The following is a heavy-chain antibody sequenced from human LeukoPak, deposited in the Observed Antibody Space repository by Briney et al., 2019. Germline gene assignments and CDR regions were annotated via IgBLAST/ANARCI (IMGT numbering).Heavy chain of an antibody. V-gene: IGHV3-21*01. CDR3: ARGQSYGWFDP. J-gene: IGHJ5*02. Sequence: PGGSLRLSCAASGFTFSTYSMNWVRQAPGKGLEWVSSISGSSRYIYYADSVRGRFTISRDNAKNSLYLQMNSLRAEDTAVYYCARGQSYGWFDPWGQGTLVTVSS. CDR1: GFTFSTYS. D-gene: IGHD5-18*01. CDR2: ISGSSRYI.